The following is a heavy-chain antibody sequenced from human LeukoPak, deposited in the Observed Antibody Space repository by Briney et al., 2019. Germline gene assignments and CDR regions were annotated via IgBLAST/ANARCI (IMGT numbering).Heavy chain of an antibody. D-gene: IGHD6-19*01. CDR3: VGLGKAVAGTVDY. Sequence: PSETLSLTCTVSGGSISSGDYYWSWIRQPPGKGLEWIGYIYYSGSTYYNPSLKSRVTISVDTSKNQFSLKLSSVTAADTAVYYCVGLGKAVAGTVDYWGQGTLVTVSS. CDR1: GGSISSGDYY. CDR2: IYYSGST. J-gene: IGHJ4*02. V-gene: IGHV4-30-4*08.